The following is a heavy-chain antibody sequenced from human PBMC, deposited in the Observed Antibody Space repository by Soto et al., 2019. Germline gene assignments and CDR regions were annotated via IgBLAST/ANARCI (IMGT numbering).Heavy chain of an antibody. D-gene: IGHD6-13*01. CDR3: VRRHVSATGIDWFDP. J-gene: IGHJ5*02. Sequence: SEKVAYNASGYSWTSHGIHRWRQAPGQRLEWMGWINAANGDTKYSPKFQGRVTITRDTSASTAYMELSSLRSEDTAVYYCVRRHVSATGIDWFDPWGQGTLVTVSS. V-gene: IGHV1-3*01. CDR1: GYSWTSHG. CDR2: INAANGDT.